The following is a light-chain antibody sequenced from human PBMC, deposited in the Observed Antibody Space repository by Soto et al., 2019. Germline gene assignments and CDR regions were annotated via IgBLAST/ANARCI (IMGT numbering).Light chain of an antibody. V-gene: IGKV3-11*01. CDR3: QQRNTWPLT. J-gene: IGKJ4*01. CDR1: RSVSSY. CDR2: DAS. Sequence: EIVLTQSPATLSLSPRERATLSCRASRSVSSYLAWYQQKPGQAPRLLIYDASNRATGIPARFSGSGSGTDFTLTISSLEPEDFAVYYCQQRNTWPLTFGGGTKVEIK.